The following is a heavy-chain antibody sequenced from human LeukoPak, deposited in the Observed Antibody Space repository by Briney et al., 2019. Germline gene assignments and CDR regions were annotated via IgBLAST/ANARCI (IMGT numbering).Heavy chain of an antibody. CDR3: ARRHSSAWYTDH. J-gene: IGHJ4*02. CDR2: IYYDGSNK. D-gene: IGHD6-19*01. V-gene: IGHV3-33*01. CDR1: GFTFSSYG. Sequence: QAGGSLRLSCAASGFTFSSYGMHWVRQAPGKGLEWVAVIYYDGSNKYYADSVKGRFTISRDNSKNTLDLQMNSLSAEDTAVYYCARRHSSAWYTDHWGQGTLVTVSS.